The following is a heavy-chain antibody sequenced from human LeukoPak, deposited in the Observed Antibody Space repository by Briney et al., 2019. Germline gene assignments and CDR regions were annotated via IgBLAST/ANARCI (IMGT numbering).Heavy chain of an antibody. V-gene: IGHV4-34*01. Sequence: PSETLSLTCAVYGGSFSGYYWSWIRQPPGKGLEWIGEINHSGSTNYNPSLKSRVTISVDTSKNQFSLKLSSVTAADTAVYYCARWIKENSSGFHLYYFDYWGQGTLVTVSS. CDR1: GGSFSGYY. CDR3: ARWIKENSSGFHLYYFDY. CDR2: INHSGST. D-gene: IGHD3-22*01. J-gene: IGHJ4*02.